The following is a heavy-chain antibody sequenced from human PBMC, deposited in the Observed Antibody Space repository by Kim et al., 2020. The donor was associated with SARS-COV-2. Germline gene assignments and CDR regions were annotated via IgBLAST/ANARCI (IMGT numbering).Heavy chain of an antibody. Sequence: SETLSLTCTVSGGSISSYYWSWIRQPPGKGLEWIGYIYYSGSTNYNPSLKSRVTISVDTSKNQFSLKLSSVTAADTAVYYCARLMITLPPYGMDVWGQGTTVTVSS. CDR3: ARLMITLPPYGMDV. CDR2: IYYSGST. J-gene: IGHJ6*02. V-gene: IGHV4-59*01. D-gene: IGHD3-16*01. CDR1: GGSISSYY.